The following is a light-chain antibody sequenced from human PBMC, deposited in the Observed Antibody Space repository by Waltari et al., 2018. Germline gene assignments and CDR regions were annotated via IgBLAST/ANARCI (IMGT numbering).Light chain of an antibody. Sequence: DAQMTQSPSSLSASVGDRVTITCRARQTISKLDWYQQNPGKAPKLLIYKASNLESGVPSRFSGSGSGTEFTLTISSLQPDDFATYHCQDYTWYWTFGQGTKVDI. CDR3: QDYTWYWT. CDR1: QTISK. V-gene: IGKV1-5*03. J-gene: IGKJ1*01. CDR2: KAS.